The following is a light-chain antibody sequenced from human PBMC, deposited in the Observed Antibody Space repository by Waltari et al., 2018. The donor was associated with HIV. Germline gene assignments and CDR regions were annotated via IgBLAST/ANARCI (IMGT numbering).Light chain of an antibody. CDR2: LVT. V-gene: IGKV2-28*01. Sequence: VVMTQSPRYLPVSLGEPASIFCASNERLRHENGFKYVDWYLQRPGRTPQLLIHLVTSRAFGVPTRFGGSASDTNFTLTISRLETGDVGLYYCMQTLRIPWTVGQGTRV. CDR3: MQTLRIPWT. CDR1: ERLRHENGFKY. J-gene: IGKJ1*01.